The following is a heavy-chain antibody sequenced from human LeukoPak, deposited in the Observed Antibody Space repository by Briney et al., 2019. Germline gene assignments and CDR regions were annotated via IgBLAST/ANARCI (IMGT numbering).Heavy chain of an antibody. J-gene: IGHJ4*02. CDR1: GGSFSGYY. CDR2: INHSGST. V-gene: IGHV4-34*01. CDR3: AREGRTVTAEFPS. Sequence: SETLSLTCAVYGGSFSGYYWSWIRQPPGKGLEWIGEINHSGSTNYNPSLKSRVTMSVDTSKNQFSLKLSSVTAADTAVYYCAREGRTVTAEFPSWGQGTLVTVSS. D-gene: IGHD2-21*02.